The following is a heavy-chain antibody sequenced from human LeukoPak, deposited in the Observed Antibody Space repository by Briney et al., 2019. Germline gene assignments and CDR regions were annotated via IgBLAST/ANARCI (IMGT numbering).Heavy chain of an antibody. CDR2: ISYDGSNK. Sequence: GRSLRLSCAASGFTFSSYAMHWVRQAPGKGLEWVAVISYDGSNKYYADSVKGRFTIPRDNSKNTLYLQMNSLRAEDTAVYYCARDKGFDYWGQGTLVTVSS. CDR3: ARDKGFDY. CDR1: GFTFSSYA. J-gene: IGHJ4*02. V-gene: IGHV3-30*04.